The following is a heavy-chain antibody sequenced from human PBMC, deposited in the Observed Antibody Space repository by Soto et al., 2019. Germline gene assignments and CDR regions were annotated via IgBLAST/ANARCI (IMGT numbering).Heavy chain of an antibody. J-gene: IGHJ6*03. CDR1: GYSFTSYW. V-gene: IGHV5-51*01. D-gene: IGHD2-15*01. CDR3: ARRYCSGGSCPLGYMDV. CDR2: IYPGDSDT. Sequence: GESLKISCKGSGYSFTSYWIGWVRQMPGKGLEWMGIIYPGDSDTRYSPSFQGQVTISADKSSSTAYLQWSSLKASDTAMYYCARRYCSGGSCPLGYMDVWGKGTTVTVSS.